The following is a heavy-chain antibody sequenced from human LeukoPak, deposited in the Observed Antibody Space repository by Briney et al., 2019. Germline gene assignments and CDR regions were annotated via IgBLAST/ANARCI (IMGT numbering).Heavy chain of an antibody. J-gene: IGHJ4*02. D-gene: IGHD3-9*01. CDR3: AKAVLRYIDWLFD. Sequence: GGSLRLSCAASGFTFSSYAMRWVRQAPGKGLERVSAISGSGGSTYYADSVKGRFTISRDNSKNTLYLQMNSRRAEDTAVYYCAKAVLRYIDWLFDWGQGTLVTVSS. V-gene: IGHV3-23*01. CDR2: ISGSGGST. CDR1: GFTFSSYA.